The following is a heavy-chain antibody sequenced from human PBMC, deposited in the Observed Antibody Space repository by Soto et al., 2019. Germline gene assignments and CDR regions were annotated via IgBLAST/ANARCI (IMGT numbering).Heavy chain of an antibody. D-gene: IGHD2-2*01. CDR2: IKQDGSEK. CDR3: ARWGERVVPAAKSYYYYYGMDV. V-gene: IGHV3-7*03. J-gene: IGHJ6*02. CDR1: GFTFSSYW. Sequence: PRLSCAASGFTFSSYWMSWVRQAPGKGLEWVANIKQDGSEKYYVDSVKGRFTISRDNAKNSLYLQMNSLRAEDTAVYYCARWGERVVPAAKSYYYYYGMDVCGQGTKVTVSS.